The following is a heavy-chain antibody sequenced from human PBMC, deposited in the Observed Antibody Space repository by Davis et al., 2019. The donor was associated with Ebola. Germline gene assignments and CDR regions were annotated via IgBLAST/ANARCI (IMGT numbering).Heavy chain of an antibody. D-gene: IGHD3-10*01. Sequence: GGSLRLSCAASEFTFRRYAMSWVRQAPGKGLEWVSTISGDAASTYYADSVKGRFTISRDNPKNTLYLQMNSLRAEDTALYYCAKDPGGYYSNFDYWGQGTLVTVSS. CDR2: ISGDAAST. J-gene: IGHJ4*02. CDR3: AKDPGGYYSNFDY. V-gene: IGHV3-23*01. CDR1: EFTFRRYA.